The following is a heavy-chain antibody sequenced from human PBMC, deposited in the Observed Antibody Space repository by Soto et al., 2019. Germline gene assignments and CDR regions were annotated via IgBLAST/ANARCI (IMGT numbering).Heavy chain of an antibody. Sequence: SQTISLTCAISGDSVSGNSAAWNWIRQSPSRGLEWLGRTYYRSKWYNDYAVSVKSRITVTSDTSKNQFSLHLNSVTPEDTAVYYFAIEFPYYESSDSHFDFWGQGALVTVSA. V-gene: IGHV6-1*01. J-gene: IGHJ4*02. CDR1: GDSVSGNSAA. CDR2: TYYRSKWYN. CDR3: AIEFPYYESSDSHFDF. D-gene: IGHD3-16*01.